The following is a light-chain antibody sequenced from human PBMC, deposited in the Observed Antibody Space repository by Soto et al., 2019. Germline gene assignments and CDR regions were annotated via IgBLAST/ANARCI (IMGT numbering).Light chain of an antibody. CDR3: QTWGPYYV. V-gene: IGLV4-69*01. CDR2: LNSDGSH. J-gene: IGLJ1*01. Sequence: QPVLTQSPSASASLGASVKLTCTLSSGHSSYAIAWHQQQPEKGPRYLMKLNSDGSHSKGDGIPDRFSGSRSGAERYLTIYSLQSGDEADYYCQTWGPYYVFGTGTKLTVL. CDR1: SGHSSYA.